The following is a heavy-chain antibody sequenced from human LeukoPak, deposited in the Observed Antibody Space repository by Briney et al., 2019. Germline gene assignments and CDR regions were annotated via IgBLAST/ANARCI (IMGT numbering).Heavy chain of an antibody. CDR1: GGSISSGGYY. J-gene: IGHJ4*02. Sequence: PSQTLSLTCTVSGGSISSGGYYWSWIRQHPGKGLEWIGYIYYSGSTYYNPSLKSRVTISVDTSKNQFSLKLSSVTAADTAVYYCARGRVEYCGGDCYPFDYWGQGTLVTVSS. V-gene: IGHV4-31*03. CDR2: IYYSGST. D-gene: IGHD2-21*02. CDR3: ARGRVEYCGGDCYPFDY.